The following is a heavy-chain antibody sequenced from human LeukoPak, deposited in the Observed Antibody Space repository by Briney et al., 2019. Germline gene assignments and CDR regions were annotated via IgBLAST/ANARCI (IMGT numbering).Heavy chain of an antibody. CDR3: ARSPRSMVRGVITHDY. V-gene: IGHV3-21*01. CDR2: ISSSSSYI. Sequence: GGSLRLSCAASGFTFSSYSMNWVRQAPGKGLEWVSSISSSSSYIYYADSVKGRLTMSRGNAKNSLYLQMNSLRAEDTAVYYCARSPRSMVRGVITHDYWGQGILVTVSS. CDR1: GFTFSSYS. J-gene: IGHJ4*02. D-gene: IGHD3-10*01.